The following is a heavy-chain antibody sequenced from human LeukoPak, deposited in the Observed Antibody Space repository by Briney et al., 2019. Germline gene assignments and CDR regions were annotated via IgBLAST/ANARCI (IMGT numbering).Heavy chain of an antibody. D-gene: IGHD4-17*01. CDR2: IHYSGST. CDR3: AGTAVSGEGVFDF. CDR1: GGSISSTGYS. V-gene: IGHV4-31*03. Sequence: PSETLSLTCTVSGGSISSTGYSWSWIRQLPGTAPEWIGYIHYSGSTYYNPSLKSRLTISIDTSNNQFSLNLTSVTAADTAVYYCAGTAVSGEGVFDFWGQGTPVTVSS. J-gene: IGHJ4*02.